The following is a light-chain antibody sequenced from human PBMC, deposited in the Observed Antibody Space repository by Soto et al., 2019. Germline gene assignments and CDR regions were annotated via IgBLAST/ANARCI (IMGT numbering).Light chain of an antibody. Sequence: QSVLTQPPSVSAAPGQKVTIACSGSSSNIGNNFVSWYQQLPGTAPKLLIYDSNKRPSGIPDRFSGSKSGTSATLGLNGLQTGDEAEYYCGTWDSSLSVVVFGGGTKLTVL. CDR3: GTWDSSLSVVV. V-gene: IGLV1-51*01. CDR2: DSN. CDR1: SSNIGNNF. J-gene: IGLJ2*01.